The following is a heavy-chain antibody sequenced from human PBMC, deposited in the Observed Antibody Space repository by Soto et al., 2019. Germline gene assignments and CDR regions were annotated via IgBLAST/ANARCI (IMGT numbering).Heavy chain of an antibody. J-gene: IGHJ4*02. Sequence: EVQLVEFGGGLAQPGGSLRLSCAVSGLSFSSNWMNWVRQAPGKGLVWISRINSDGSSTSYADSVKGRFTISRDNAKNTLYLQMNSLRVEDTAVYYCARAIGYSGNSYYSDYWGQGTLVTVSS. CDR1: GLSFSSNW. CDR3: ARAIGYSGNSYYSDY. CDR2: INSDGSST. V-gene: IGHV3-74*01. D-gene: IGHD5-12*01.